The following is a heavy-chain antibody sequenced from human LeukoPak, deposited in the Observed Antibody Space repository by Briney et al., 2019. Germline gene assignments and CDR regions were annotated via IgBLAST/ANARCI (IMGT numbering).Heavy chain of an antibody. Sequence: SVKVSCKASGGTFSSYAISWVRQAPGQGLEWMGGIIPIFGTANYAQKFQGRVTITADESTSTAYMELSSLRSEDTAVYYCAREMGDGTYYTYGMDVWGQGATVTVSS. D-gene: IGHD3-16*01. V-gene: IGHV1-69*01. CDR1: GGTFSSYA. CDR2: IIPIFGTA. CDR3: AREMGDGTYYTYGMDV. J-gene: IGHJ6*02.